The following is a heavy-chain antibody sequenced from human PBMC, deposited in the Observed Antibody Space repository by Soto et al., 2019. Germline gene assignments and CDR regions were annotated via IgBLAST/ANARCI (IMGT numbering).Heavy chain of an antibody. D-gene: IGHD5-12*01. CDR1: GCAVISGC. CDR3: TTNGGYDNPFDY. CDR2: IKSKTDGGTT. J-gene: IGHJ4*02. V-gene: IGHV3-15*01. Sequence: SVASAGCAVISGCRVFYHQAPGKGLEWVGRIKSKTDGGTTDYAAPVKGRFTISRDDSKNTLYLQMNSLKTEDTAVYYCTTNGGYDNPFDYWGQGTLLTVSS.